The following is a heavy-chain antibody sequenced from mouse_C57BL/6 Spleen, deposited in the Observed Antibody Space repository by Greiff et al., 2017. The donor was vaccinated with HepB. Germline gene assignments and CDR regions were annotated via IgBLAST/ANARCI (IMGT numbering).Heavy chain of an antibody. CDR3: ARFGVLRSYFDY. V-gene: IGHV1-55*01. CDR2: IYPGSGST. D-gene: IGHD1-1*01. J-gene: IGHJ2*01. CDR1: GYTFTSYW. Sequence: VKLQQPGAELVKPGASVKMSCKASGYTFTSYWITWVKQRPGQGLEWIGDIYPGSGSTNYNEKFKSKATLTVDTSSSTAYMQLSSLTSEDSAVYYCARFGVLRSYFDYWGQGTTLTVSS.